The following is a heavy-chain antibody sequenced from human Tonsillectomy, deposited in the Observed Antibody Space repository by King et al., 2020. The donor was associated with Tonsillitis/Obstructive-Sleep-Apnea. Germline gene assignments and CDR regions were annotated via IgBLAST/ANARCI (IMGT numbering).Heavy chain of an antibody. J-gene: IGHJ3*02. Sequence: IQLVQSGAEVKKPGSSVTVSCKASGGTFSSYAIRWVRQAPGQGLEWMGGIIPIFGTANYAQKFQGRVTITADESTSTAYMELSSLRSEDTAVYYCARDSGYCSSTSCDHDAFDIWGQGTMVTVSS. CDR3: ARDSGYCSSTSCDHDAFDI. CDR2: IIPIFGTA. V-gene: IGHV1-69*12. CDR1: GGTFSSYA. D-gene: IGHD2-2*01.